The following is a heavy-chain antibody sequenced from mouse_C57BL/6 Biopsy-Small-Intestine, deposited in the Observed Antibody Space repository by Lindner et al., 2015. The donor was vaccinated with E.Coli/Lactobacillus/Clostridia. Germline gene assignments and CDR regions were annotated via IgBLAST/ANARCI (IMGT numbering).Heavy chain of an antibody. V-gene: IGHV5-17*01. CDR2: ISSGSSTI. J-gene: IGHJ2*01. Sequence: VQLQESGGGLVKPGGSRKLSCAAPGFTFSDYGMHWVRQAPEKGLEWVAYISSGSSTIYYADTVKGRFTISRDNAKNTLFLQMTSLRSEDTAMYYCARRDGFGYYFDYWGQGTTLTVSS. D-gene: IGHD2-3*01. CDR1: GFTFSDYG. CDR3: ARRDGFGYYFDY.